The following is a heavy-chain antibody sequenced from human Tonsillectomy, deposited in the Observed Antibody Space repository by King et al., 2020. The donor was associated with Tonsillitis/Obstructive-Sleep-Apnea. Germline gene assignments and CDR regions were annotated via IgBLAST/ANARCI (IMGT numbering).Heavy chain of an antibody. CDR3: SRDVGVSNWNPFPFHP. CDR1: GYTFTSYA. D-gene: IGHD1-1*01. J-gene: IGHJ5*02. V-gene: IGHV1-3*01. CDR2: IHAGNGNT. Sequence: QLVQSGAEVRKPGASVKVSCKSSGYTFTSYAIHWLRQAPGQRLEWLGWIHAGNGNTKYSQKFQGRVTITRDTCANTVYMELSSLRSEDTAVYYCSRDVGVSNWNPFPFHPWGQGTLVTVSS.